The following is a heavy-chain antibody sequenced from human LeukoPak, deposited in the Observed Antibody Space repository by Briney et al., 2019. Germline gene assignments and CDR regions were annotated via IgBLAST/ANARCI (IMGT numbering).Heavy chain of an antibody. CDR2: ISAYGGNT. Sequence: ASVKVSCNAPGYTFTNSVTSWLRQAPGQGLEWMGWISAYGGNTNYAQNLQGRVTMTTDTSTSTAYMELRSLRSDDTAVYYCARTPDDYDLWRGPVDYWGRGTLVTVSS. J-gene: IGHJ4*02. D-gene: IGHD3-3*01. CDR3: ARTPDDYDLWRGPVDY. CDR1: GYTFTNSV. V-gene: IGHV1-18*01.